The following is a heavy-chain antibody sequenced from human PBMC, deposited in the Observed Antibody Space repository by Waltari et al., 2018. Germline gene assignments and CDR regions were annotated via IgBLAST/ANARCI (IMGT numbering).Heavy chain of an antibody. CDR2: ISSGSTYI. J-gene: IGHJ4*02. CDR1: GFIFSRWG. Sequence: QLEESGGGLVKSGGSLRLSCSASGFIFSRWGMNWVRQAPGKGLEWIVSISSGSTYIFYADAVRGRFTISRDDAKDSLYLKADSLRAEDTGVYYCTRDVYGSGGDYFEPWGQGTLVTVSS. V-gene: IGHV3-21*02. D-gene: IGHD6-19*01. CDR3: TRDVYGSGGDYFEP.